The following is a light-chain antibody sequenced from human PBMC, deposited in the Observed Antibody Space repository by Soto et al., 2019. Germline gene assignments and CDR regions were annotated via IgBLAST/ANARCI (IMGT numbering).Light chain of an antibody. CDR1: QSVSSSY. CDR2: GAS. V-gene: IGKV3-20*01. J-gene: IGKJ1*01. CDR3: QQYGSALWT. Sequence: EIVLTQSPGTLSLSPGERATLSCRASQSVSSSYLAWYQQKPGQAPRLLIYGASSRATGIPDRFSGSGSGTDFTLTISRLEPEDFAVDYCQQYGSALWTFGQGTKVVIK.